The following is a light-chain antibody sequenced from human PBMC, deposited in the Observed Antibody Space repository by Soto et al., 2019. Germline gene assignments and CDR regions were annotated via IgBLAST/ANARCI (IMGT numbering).Light chain of an antibody. CDR1: RSLVHSDGNIY. CDR3: MQGTHWPWT. V-gene: IGKV2-30*02. Sequence: DGVLTQSPISLSVTLGQPASISCWSSRSLVHSDGNIYLIWFQQRPGQSPRRLIYQVSNRDSGVPDRFSGSGSVTDFTLKISRVEAEDVGVYYCMQGTHWPWTFGQGTKVDIK. CDR2: QVS. J-gene: IGKJ1*01.